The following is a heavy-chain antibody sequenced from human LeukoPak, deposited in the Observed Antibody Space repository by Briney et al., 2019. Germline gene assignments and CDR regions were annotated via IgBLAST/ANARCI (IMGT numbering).Heavy chain of an antibody. CDR1: GYTFTDYY. V-gene: IGHV1-2*06. J-gene: IGHJ4*02. D-gene: IGHD2-2*01. Sequence: ASVKVSCKASGYTFTDYYIHWVRQAPGHGLEWMARIDPNSGATSYAQKFQGRISMTRDTSISTAYMELSRLRSDDMAFYYCARSGPGSTSSFDYWGQGTLVTVSS. CDR2: IDPNSGAT. CDR3: ARSGPGSTSSFDY.